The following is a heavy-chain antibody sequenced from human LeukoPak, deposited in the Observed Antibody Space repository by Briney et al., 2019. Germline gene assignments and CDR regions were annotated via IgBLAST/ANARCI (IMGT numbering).Heavy chain of an antibody. Sequence: SETLSLTCAVYGGSFSGYYWSWIRQPPGKGLEWIGEINHSGSTNYNPSLKSRVTISVDTSKNQFSLKLSSVTAADTAVYSCARGSGSYYYGGQGTLVTVSP. CDR1: GGSFSGYY. D-gene: IGHD1-26*01. V-gene: IGHV4-34*01. CDR2: INHSGST. CDR3: ARGSGSYYY. J-gene: IGHJ4*02.